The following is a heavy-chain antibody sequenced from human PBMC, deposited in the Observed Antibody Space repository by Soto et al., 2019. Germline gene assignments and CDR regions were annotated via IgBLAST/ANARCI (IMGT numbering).Heavy chain of an antibody. CDR3: ARDRADYDFWSGLSAGYYYGMDV. J-gene: IGHJ6*02. CDR1: GGSIYTYS. V-gene: IGHV4-4*07. Sequence: SETLSLTCTVSGGSIYTYSWTWLRQPAGKGLEWIGHIYSSGSANYNPSLKSRVSISVDTSKNQFSLKLSSVTAADTAVYYCARDRADYDFWSGLSAGYYYGMDVWGQGTTVTAP. D-gene: IGHD3-3*01. CDR2: IYSSGSA.